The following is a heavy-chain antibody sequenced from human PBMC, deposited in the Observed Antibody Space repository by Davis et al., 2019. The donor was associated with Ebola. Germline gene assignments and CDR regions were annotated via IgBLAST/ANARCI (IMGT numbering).Heavy chain of an antibody. CDR2: ISSSGSTI. Sequence: GESLKISCAASGFTFSDYYMSWIRQAPGKGLEWVSYISSSGSTIYYADSVKGRFTISRDNAKNSLYLQMNSLRAEDTAVYYCARDKGQQWGRDYWGQGTLVTVSS. CDR1: GFTFSDYY. CDR3: ARDKGQQWGRDY. J-gene: IGHJ4*02. V-gene: IGHV3-11*01. D-gene: IGHD6-19*01.